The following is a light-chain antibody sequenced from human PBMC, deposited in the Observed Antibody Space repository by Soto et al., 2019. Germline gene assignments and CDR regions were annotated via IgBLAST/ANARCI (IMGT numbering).Light chain of an antibody. CDR3: QQYNNWPPT. J-gene: IGKJ2*01. CDR2: GAS. V-gene: IGKV3-15*01. Sequence: EIVMTQSPATLSVSPGKRATLSCRASQSVSSNLAWYQQKPGQAPRLLIYGASTRATGIPARFSGSGSGTELTLTISSLQSEDFAVYYCQQYNNWPPTFGQGTKLEIK. CDR1: QSVSSN.